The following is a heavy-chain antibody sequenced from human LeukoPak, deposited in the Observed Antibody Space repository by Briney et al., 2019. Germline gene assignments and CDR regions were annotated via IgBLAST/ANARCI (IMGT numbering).Heavy chain of an antibody. CDR2: ISRSGSTI. Sequence: GGSLRLSCAASGFTFSDYYMSWIRQAPGKGLEWVSYISRSGSTIYYADSVKGRFTISRDNAKTSLYLQMNSLRAEDTAVYYCARAYGDYYYGMDVWGQGTTVTVSS. V-gene: IGHV3-11*01. CDR1: GFTFSDYY. J-gene: IGHJ6*02. D-gene: IGHD4-17*01. CDR3: ARAYGDYYYGMDV.